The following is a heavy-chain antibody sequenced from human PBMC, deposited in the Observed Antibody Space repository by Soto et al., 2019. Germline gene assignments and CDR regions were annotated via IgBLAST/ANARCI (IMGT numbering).Heavy chain of an antibody. CDR2: INAGNGNT. J-gene: IGHJ4*02. Sequence: VASVKVSCKASGYTFTRYAMHWVRQAPGQRLEWMGWINAGNGNTKYSQKFQGRVTITTDTSASTAYMELSSLRSEDTAVYYCARDGAVAGDSNFDYWGQGTLVTVSS. CDR1: GYTFTRYA. D-gene: IGHD6-19*01. V-gene: IGHV1-3*01. CDR3: ARDGAVAGDSNFDY.